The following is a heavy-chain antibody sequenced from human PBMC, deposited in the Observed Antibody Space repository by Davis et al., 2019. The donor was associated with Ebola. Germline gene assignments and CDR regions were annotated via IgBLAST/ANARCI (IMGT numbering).Heavy chain of an antibody. CDR1: GFTFDDYA. Sequence: PGGSLRLSCAASGFTFDDYAMHWVRQAPGKGLEWVSLISGDGGSTYYADSVKGRFTISRDNSKNSLYLQMNSLRTEDTALYYCAKDPHAAAGPRGEDYFDYWGQGTLVTVSS. CDR3: AKDPHAAAGPRGEDYFDY. CDR2: ISGDGGST. V-gene: IGHV3-43*02. D-gene: IGHD6-13*01. J-gene: IGHJ4*02.